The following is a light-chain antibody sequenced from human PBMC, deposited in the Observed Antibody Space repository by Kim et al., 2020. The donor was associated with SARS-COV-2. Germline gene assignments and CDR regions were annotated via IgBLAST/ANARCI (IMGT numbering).Light chain of an antibody. V-gene: IGLV2-23*01. CDR3: CSYAGSGTWV. J-gene: IGLJ3*02. CDR2: ETS. Sequence: GQSITISCTGTSGDVGTYKFVSWYQQYPGKAPKVIIFETSERPSGISNRFSGSKSGNMASLTISGLQTEDEADYYCCSYAGSGTWVFGGGTQLTVL. CDR1: SGDVGTYKF.